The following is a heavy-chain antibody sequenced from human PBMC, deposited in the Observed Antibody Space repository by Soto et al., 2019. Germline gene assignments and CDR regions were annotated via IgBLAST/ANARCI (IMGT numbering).Heavy chain of an antibody. CDR1: GGTISSYA. Sequence: QVQLVQSGAEVKKPGSSVKVSCKASGGTISSYAISWVRQAPGQGLEWMGGIIPIFGTANYAQKFQGRVTITADESTSTAYMELSSLRSEDTAVYYCAEGGGRYFDPHVAFDIWGQGTMVTVSS. J-gene: IGHJ3*02. D-gene: IGHD3-9*01. V-gene: IGHV1-69*01. CDR3: AEGGGRYFDPHVAFDI. CDR2: IIPIFGTA.